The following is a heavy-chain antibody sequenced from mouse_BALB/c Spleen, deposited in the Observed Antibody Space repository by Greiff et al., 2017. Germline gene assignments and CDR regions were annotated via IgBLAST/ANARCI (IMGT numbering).Heavy chain of an antibody. CDR2: IWAGGST. J-gene: IGHJ4*01. CDR1: GFSLTSYG. CDR3: AREYGNYVYAMDY. D-gene: IGHD2-10*02. Sequence: QVQLKESGPGLVAPSQSLSITCTVSGFSLTSYGVHWVRQPPGRGLEWRGVIWAGGSTNYNSALMSRLSISKDNSKSQVFLKMNSLQTDDTAMYYCAREYGNYVYAMDYWGQGTSVTVSS. V-gene: IGHV2-9*02.